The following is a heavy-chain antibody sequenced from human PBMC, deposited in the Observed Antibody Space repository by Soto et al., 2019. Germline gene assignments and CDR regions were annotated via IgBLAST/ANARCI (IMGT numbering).Heavy chain of an antibody. V-gene: IGHV1-2*04. CDR1: GYTFTGYY. Sequence: ASVKVSCKASGYTFTGYYMHWVRQAPGQGLEWMGWINPNSGGTNYAQKFQGWVTMTRDTSISTAYMELSRLRSDDTAVYYCARDIAAVCSSTSCQTSLRYFDYWGQGTLVTVSS. D-gene: IGHD2-2*01. J-gene: IGHJ4*02. CDR2: INPNSGGT. CDR3: ARDIAAVCSSTSCQTSLRYFDY.